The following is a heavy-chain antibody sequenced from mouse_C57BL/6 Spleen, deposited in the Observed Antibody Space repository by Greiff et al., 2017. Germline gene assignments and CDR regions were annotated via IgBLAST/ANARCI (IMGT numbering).Heavy chain of an antibody. CDR3: AREDYSKGYFDV. V-gene: IGHV1-55*01. D-gene: IGHD2-5*01. CDR2: IYPGSGST. CDR1: GYTFTSYW. J-gene: IGHJ1*03. Sequence: QVQLQQSGAELVKPGASVKMSCKASGYTFTSYWITWVKQRPGQGLEWIGDIYPGSGSTNYNEKFKSKATLTVDTSSSTAYMQLSSLTSEDSAVYYCAREDYSKGYFDVWGTGTTVTVSS.